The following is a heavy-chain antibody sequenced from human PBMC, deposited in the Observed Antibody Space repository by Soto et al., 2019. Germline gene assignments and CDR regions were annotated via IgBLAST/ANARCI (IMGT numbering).Heavy chain of an antibody. V-gene: IGHV4-39*01. D-gene: IGHD6-6*01. Sequence: QLQLQESGPGLVQPAETLPLTCTVSGGSISSSTYYWDWIRQPPGKGLEWIGAMYYTGNKNYNPSLESRVTMSVDTSKNQFSLKLSSVTPTDTAVYYCARRSSSSLGSLFDPWGRGILVTVSS. CDR3: ARRSSSSLGSLFDP. CDR2: MYYTGNK. CDR1: GGSISSSTYY. J-gene: IGHJ5*02.